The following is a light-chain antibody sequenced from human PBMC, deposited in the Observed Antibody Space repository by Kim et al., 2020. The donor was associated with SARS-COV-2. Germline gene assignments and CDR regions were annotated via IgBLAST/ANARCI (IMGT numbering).Light chain of an antibody. Sequence: QSALTQPPSASGSPGQSVTIPCTGTSSDVGAYNYVSWYQQHPGKAPKLMIYEVTKRPSGVPDRFSGSKSGNTSSLTVSGLQAEDEADYYCSSYAGSITYVFGTGTKVTVL. CDR1: SSDVGAYNY. CDR3: SSYAGSITYV. V-gene: IGLV2-8*01. J-gene: IGLJ1*01. CDR2: EVT.